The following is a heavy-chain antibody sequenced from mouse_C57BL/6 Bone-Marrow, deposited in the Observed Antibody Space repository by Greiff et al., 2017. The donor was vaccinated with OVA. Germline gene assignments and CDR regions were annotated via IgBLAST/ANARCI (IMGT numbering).Heavy chain of an antibody. CDR2: IYPRSGNT. Sequence: LVESGAELARPGASVKLSCKASGYTFTSYGISWVKQRTGQGLEWIGEIYPRSGNTYYNEKFKGKATLTADKSSSTAYMELRSLTSEDSAVYFCARSLVYDGYLDYWGQGTTLTVSS. CDR1: GYTFTSYG. CDR3: ARSLVYDGYLDY. D-gene: IGHD2-3*01. J-gene: IGHJ2*01. V-gene: IGHV1-81*01.